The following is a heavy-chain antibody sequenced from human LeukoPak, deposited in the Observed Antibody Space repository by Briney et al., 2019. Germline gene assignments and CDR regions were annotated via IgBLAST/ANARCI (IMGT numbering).Heavy chain of an antibody. D-gene: IGHD5-12*01. J-gene: IGHJ4*02. CDR3: ARRDNSGWSYFDS. CDR1: GGSISNYY. CDR2: IYYTGNT. Sequence: SETLSLTCTVSGGSISNYYWSWIRQPPGKGLEWIGYIYYTGNTNHNPSLKSRVTISVDTSKGQLSLRLSSVTAADTAVYYCARRDNSGWSYFDSWGQGALVAVSS. V-gene: IGHV4-59*08.